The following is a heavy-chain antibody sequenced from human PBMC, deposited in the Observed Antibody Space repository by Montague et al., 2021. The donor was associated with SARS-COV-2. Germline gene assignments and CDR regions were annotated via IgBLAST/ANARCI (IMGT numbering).Heavy chain of an antibody. D-gene: IGHD3-9*01. CDR3: SRGLAELLYFDCFHYYLDY. CDR2: INHSGST. CDR1: GGSFSGYY. J-gene: IGHJ4*02. Sequence: SETLSLTCAVYGGSFSGYYWSWIRQPTGKGLEWIGEINHSGSTNYNPSPKSRVPISVDTSKNQSPLNLSSVTAADTAVYYCSRGLAELLYFDCFHYYLDYWGQGTLVTVSS. V-gene: IGHV4-34*01.